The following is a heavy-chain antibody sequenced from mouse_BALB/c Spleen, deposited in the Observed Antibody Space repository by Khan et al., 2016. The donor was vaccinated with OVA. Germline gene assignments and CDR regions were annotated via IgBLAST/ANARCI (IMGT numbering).Heavy chain of an antibody. J-gene: IGHJ3*01. V-gene: IGHV2-2*01. CDR2: IWSDGRT. CDR1: GFSLSTYG. Sequence: VKLLESGPGLVQPSQSLSITCTVSGFSLSTYGIHWVRQSPGKGLEWLGLIWSDGRTDYNVPFISRLSITKDSSKSQVFFKMNSLQPDDTAIYYCARNSYRYDFTYWGQGTLVTVSA. D-gene: IGHD2-12*01. CDR3: ARNSYRYDFTY.